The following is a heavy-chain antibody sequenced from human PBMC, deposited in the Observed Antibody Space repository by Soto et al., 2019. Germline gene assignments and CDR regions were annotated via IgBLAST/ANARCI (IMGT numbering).Heavy chain of an antibody. J-gene: IGHJ6*02. CDR1: GFTFSSYA. CDR2: ISYDGSNK. D-gene: IGHD2-15*01. CDR3: ARGGAGYCSGGSCYAPYYYYGMDV. V-gene: IGHV3-30-3*01. Sequence: GGSLRLSCAASGFTFSSYAMHWVRQAPGKGLEWVAVISYDGSNKYYADSVKGRFTISRDNSKNTLYLQMNSLRAEDTAVYYCARGGAGYCSGGSCYAPYYYYGMDVWGQGTTVTVSS.